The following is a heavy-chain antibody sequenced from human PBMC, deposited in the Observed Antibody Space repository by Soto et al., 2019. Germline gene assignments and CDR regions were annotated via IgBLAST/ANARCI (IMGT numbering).Heavy chain of an antibody. CDR1: GGFINAYF. CDR2: VYYSGNT. J-gene: IGHJ4*02. V-gene: IGHV4-59*01. Sequence: QVQLQESGPGLVKPSETLSLTCTVSGGFINAYFWTWIRQPPGKGLEWIGFVYYSGNTNYNPSLKSRVSISLHPSKNQFSLTLSSVTAADTAVYYCARGVDRQWADYWGQGTLVTVSS. CDR3: ARGVDRQWADY. D-gene: IGHD6-19*01.